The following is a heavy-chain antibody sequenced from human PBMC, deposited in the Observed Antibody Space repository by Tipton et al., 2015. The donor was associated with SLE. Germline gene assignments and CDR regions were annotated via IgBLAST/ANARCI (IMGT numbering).Heavy chain of an antibody. D-gene: IGHD6-19*01. CDR3: ARGVAGYYFYCYMDV. CDR2: IHYSGST. Sequence: GLVKPSETLSLTCTVSGYPISNGYYWSWVRQRPGTGLEWIGYIHYSGSTYYNPSLKSRGTISVDTSKNQFSLNLRSVTAADTAVYYCARGVAGYYFYCYMDVWGKGTTVTVSS. J-gene: IGHJ6*03. CDR1: GYPISNGYY. V-gene: IGHV4-31*03.